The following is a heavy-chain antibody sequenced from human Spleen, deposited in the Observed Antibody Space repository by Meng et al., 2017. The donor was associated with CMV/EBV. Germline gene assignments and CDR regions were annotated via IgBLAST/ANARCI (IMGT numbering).Heavy chain of an antibody. CDR1: FTGYF. CDR2: IDPNSGDT. CDR3: ARDSARFKKIVVARNNWLDP. V-gene: IGHV1-2*02. D-gene: IGHD3-22*01. Sequence: FTGYFLHWVRQAPGQGLEWMGWIDPNSGDTNYAEKFQGRVTMTSDTSINTAYMKLSGLSPDDTAVYYCARDSARFKKIVVARNNWLDPWGQGSLVTVSS. J-gene: IGHJ5*02.